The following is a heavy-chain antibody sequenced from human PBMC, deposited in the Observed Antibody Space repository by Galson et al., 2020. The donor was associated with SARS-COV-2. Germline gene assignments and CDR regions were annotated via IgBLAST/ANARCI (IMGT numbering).Heavy chain of an antibody. CDR1: GYTFTSYG. J-gene: IGHJ3*02. V-gene: IGHV1-18*01. D-gene: IGHD3-22*01. CDR2: ISAYNGNT. Sequence: ASVKVSCKASGYTFTSYGISWVRQAPGQGLEWMGWISAYNGNTNYAQKLQGRVTMTTDTSTSTAYMELRSLRSDDTAVYYCARVFWSITMIVVVTPDAFDIWGQGTMVTVSS. CDR3: ARVFWSITMIVVVTPDAFDI.